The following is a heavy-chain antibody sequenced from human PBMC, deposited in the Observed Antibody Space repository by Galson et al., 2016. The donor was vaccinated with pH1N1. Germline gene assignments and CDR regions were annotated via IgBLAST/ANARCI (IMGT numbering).Heavy chain of an antibody. D-gene: IGHD5-24*01. CDR1: GGSISSYH. Sequence: ETLSLTCTVSGGSISSYHWNWIRQPPGKGLEWIGHVHYSGNTNSHPSLRSRVSMSVDPSRNQFSLTLRSVTAADTALYYCAGGALDMTSILDIYYFDYWGQGTLVTVSS. J-gene: IGHJ4*01. V-gene: IGHV4-59*01. CDR2: VHYSGNT. CDR3: AGGALDMTSILDIYYFDY.